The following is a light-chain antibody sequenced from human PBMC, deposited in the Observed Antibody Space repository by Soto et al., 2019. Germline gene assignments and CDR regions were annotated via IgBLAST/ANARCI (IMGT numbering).Light chain of an antibody. Sequence: QSVLTQPPSVSGSPGQSVAISCTGTSRDVGSFNRVSWYQQPPGAAPKLLVYGVTNRPSGVPDRFSGSKSGNTASLTISGLQAEDEAAYHCSSFTSSNPYVLGSGTKVTVL. V-gene: IGLV2-18*02. J-gene: IGLJ1*01. CDR2: GVT. CDR3: SSFTSSNPYV. CDR1: SRDVGSFNR.